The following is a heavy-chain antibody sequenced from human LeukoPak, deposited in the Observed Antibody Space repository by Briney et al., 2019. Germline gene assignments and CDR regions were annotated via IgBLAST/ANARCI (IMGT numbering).Heavy chain of an antibody. CDR3: ARGKNIVVVPAAGFDY. CDR1: GYTFTGYY. V-gene: IGHV1-2*06. J-gene: IGHJ4*02. D-gene: IGHD2-2*01. Sequence: ASVKVSCKASGYTFTGYYMHWVRQAPGQGLEWMGRINPNSGGTNYAQKFQGRVTMTRDTSISTAYMELSRLRSDDTAVYYCARGKNIVVVPAAGFDYWGQGTLVTVSS. CDR2: INPNSGGT.